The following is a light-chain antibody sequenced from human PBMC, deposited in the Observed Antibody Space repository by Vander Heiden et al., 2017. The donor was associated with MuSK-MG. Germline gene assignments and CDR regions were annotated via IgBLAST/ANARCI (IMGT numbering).Light chain of an antibody. CDR2: GTS. CDR1: QSVSSK. J-gene: IGKJ5*01. Sequence: ELVTSPAPATLSVSPGVRVTLSCRASQSVSSKLAWYHQPPGRAPRLLLYGTSTGAISVPAWFSGSGSATEFSLTISGLQSEDFAVYYCQQYNNWPWITFGQGTRLEI. V-gene: IGKV3-15*01. CDR3: QQYNNWPWIT.